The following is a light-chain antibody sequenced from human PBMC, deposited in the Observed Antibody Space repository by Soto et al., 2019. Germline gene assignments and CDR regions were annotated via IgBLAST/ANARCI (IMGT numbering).Light chain of an antibody. CDR1: SGHSNYA. J-gene: IGLJ1*01. CDR2: LNSDGSH. V-gene: IGLV4-69*01. CDR3: QTWGTGIHV. Sequence: QSVLTQSPSASASLGASVKVTCTLSSGHSNYAIAWHQQQPEKGPRYLMKLNSDGSHNKGDGIPDRFSGSSSGAERYLTISSLQSDDEADYYCQTWGTGIHVFGTGTKVTVL.